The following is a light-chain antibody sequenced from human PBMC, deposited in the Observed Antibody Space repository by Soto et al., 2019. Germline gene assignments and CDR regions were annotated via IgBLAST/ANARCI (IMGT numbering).Light chain of an antibody. CDR1: SSDVGAYHF. Sequence: QSALTQPASVSGPPGQSITISCTGSSSDVGAYHFVSWYQHHPGKAPKLILYEVTARPSGVSSRFSGSKSGNTASLTISGLQADDEANYYCSSYTSSNTPYVFGTGTKVTVL. V-gene: IGLV2-14*01. CDR3: SSYTSSNTPYV. CDR2: EVT. J-gene: IGLJ1*01.